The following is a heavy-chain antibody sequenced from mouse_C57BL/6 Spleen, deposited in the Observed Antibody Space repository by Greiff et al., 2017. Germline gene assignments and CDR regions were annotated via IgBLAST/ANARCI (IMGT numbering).Heavy chain of an antibody. J-gene: IGHJ2*01. CDR1: GFTFSDYG. D-gene: IGHD2-3*01. CDR2: ISSGSSTI. V-gene: IGHV5-17*01. CDR3: AREELYDGYFFFDY. Sequence: EVHLVESGGGLVKPGGSLKLSCAASGFTFSDYGMHWVRQAPEKGLEWVAYISSGSSTIYYADTVKGRFTISRDNAKNTLFLQMTSLRSEDTAMYYCAREELYDGYFFFDYWGQGTTLTVSS.